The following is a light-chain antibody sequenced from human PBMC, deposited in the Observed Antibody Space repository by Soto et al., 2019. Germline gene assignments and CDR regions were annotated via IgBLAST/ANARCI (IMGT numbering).Light chain of an antibody. Sequence: QSVLTQPPSASGTPGQRVTISCSGGSSNIGRNSVSWYQQVPGTAPKLIIFNNNERPSGIPGRFSGSKSGASASLAIVGLQCEDEADYFCASWDDNLNGPLLFGGGTKVTVL. V-gene: IGLV1-44*01. CDR1: SSNIGRNS. CDR2: NNN. CDR3: ASWDDNLNGPLL. J-gene: IGLJ2*01.